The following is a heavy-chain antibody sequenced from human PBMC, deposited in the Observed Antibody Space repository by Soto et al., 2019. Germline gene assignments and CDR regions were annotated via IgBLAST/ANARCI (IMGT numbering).Heavy chain of an antibody. D-gene: IGHD6-6*01. CDR3: ARRARPDFYYMDV. J-gene: IGHJ6*03. CDR1: GFPFGGFV. CDR2: ISSNGVGT. V-gene: IGHV3-64*01. Sequence: EVQLAESGGGLAQPGGSLSLSCRASGFPFGGFVWVWFRRVPGKGLEYVSGISSNGVGTYYANSVKGRFTISRDNSKNTVYLQMGSLRPEDMAVYYCARRARPDFYYMDVWGKGTTVTVS.